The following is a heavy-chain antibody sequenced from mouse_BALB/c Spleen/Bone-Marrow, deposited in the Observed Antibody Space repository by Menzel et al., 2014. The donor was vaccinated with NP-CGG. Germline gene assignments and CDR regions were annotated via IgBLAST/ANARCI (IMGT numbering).Heavy chain of an antibody. J-gene: IGHJ2*01. CDR3: ARDMGGLLFDY. CDR1: GFTLTDYY. CDR2: IRNKAYSYTT. Sequence: EVKLVESGGGLVQPGGSLRLSCATSGFTLTDYYMNWVRQPPGKALEWLGFIRNKAYSYTTEYSASVKGRFTISRDNSQSILYLQMNTLRAEDSATYYCARDMGGLLFDYWGQGTTLTVSS. V-gene: IGHV7-3*02. D-gene: IGHD2-3*01.